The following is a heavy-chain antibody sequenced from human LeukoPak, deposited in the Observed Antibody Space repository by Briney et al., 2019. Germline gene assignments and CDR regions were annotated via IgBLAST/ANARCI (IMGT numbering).Heavy chain of an antibody. D-gene: IGHD3-22*01. CDR3: ARDYYDSSGYRFDY. V-gene: IGHV1-18*01. J-gene: IGHJ4*02. CDR2: ISAYNGNT. Sequence: ASVKVSCKASGYTFTSYGISWVRQAPGQGLEWIGWISAYNGNTNYAQKLQGRVTMTTDTSTSTAYMELRSLRSDDTAAYYCARDYYDSSGYRFDYWGQGSLVTVSS. CDR1: GYTFTSYG.